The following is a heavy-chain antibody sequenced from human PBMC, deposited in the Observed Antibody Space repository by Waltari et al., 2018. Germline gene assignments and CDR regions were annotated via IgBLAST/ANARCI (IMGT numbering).Heavy chain of an antibody. CDR2: IIPIFGTA. D-gene: IGHD3-9*01. J-gene: IGHJ6*02. V-gene: IGHV1-69*01. Sequence: QVQLVQSGAELTQPGSSVKVSCKASDGTFSSYAISWVRPAPGQGLEWMGGIIPIFGTANYEQKFQGRVTITADESTSTAYRELSSLRSEDTAVYYCASQRELRYFDWLPGDGMDVWGQGTTVTVSS. CDR3: ASQRELRYFDWLPGDGMDV. CDR1: DGTFSSYA.